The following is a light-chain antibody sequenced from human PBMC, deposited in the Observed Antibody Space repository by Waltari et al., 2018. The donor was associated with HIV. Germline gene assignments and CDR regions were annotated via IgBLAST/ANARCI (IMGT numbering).Light chain of an antibody. CDR1: QSISSY. Sequence: DIEMTQSPSSLSASIGDRVTITCRASQSISSYVNWYQQKPGKAPKVLICGASDLQSGVPSRFSGSGSGTDFTLTITSLQPEDFATYFCQQSYSSPPITFGPGTRLDIK. J-gene: IGKJ5*01. CDR2: GAS. V-gene: IGKV1-39*01. CDR3: QQSYSSPPIT.